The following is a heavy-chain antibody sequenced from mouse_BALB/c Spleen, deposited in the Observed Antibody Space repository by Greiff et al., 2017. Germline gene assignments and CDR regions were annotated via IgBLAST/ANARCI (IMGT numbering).Heavy chain of an antibody. Sequence: EVQRVESGGGLVKPGGSLKLSCAASGFTFSSYAMSWVRQTPEKRLEWVATISSGGSYTYYPDSVKGRFTISRDNAKNTLYLQMSSLRSEDTAMYYCASPYYYGSSYYAMDYGGQGTSVTVSS. CDR2: ISSGGSYT. D-gene: IGHD1-1*01. J-gene: IGHJ4*01. V-gene: IGHV5-9-3*01. CDR1: GFTFSSYA. CDR3: ASPYYYGSSYYAMDY.